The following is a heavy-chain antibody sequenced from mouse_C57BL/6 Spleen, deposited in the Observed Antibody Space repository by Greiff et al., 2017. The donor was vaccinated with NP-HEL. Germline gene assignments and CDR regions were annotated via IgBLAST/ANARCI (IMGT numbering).Heavy chain of an antibody. CDR1: GYTFTSYW. CDR3: APQGITTVRFAY. J-gene: IGHJ3*01. D-gene: IGHD1-1*01. V-gene: IGHV1-64*01. CDR2: IHPNSGST. Sequence: VQLQQPGAELVKPGASVKLSCKASGYTFTSYWMHWVKQRPGQGLEWIGMIHPNSGSTNYNEKFKSKATLTVDKSSSTAYMQLSSLTSEDSAVYYCAPQGITTVRFAYWGQGTLVTVSA.